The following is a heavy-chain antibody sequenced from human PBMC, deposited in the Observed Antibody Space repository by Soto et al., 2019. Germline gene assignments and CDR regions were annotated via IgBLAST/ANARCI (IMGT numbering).Heavy chain of an antibody. CDR1: GGSISSGGYY. CDR3: ARNGLTARPILSWFDP. CDR2: IYYSGST. D-gene: IGHD6-6*01. V-gene: IGHV4-31*03. J-gene: IGHJ5*02. Sequence: PSETLSLTCTVSGGSISSGGYYWSWIRQHPGKGLEWIGYIYYSGSTYYNPSLKSRVTISVDTSKNQFSLKLSSVTAADTAVYYCARNGLTARPILSWFDPWGQGTLVTVSS.